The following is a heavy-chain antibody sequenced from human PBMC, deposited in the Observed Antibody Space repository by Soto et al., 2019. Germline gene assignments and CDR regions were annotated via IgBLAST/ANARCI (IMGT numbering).Heavy chain of an antibody. V-gene: IGHV1-69*13. J-gene: IGHJ6*02. Sequence: ASVKVSCKASGGTFSSYAISWVRQAPGQGLEWMGGIIPIFGTANYAQKFQGRVTITADESTSTAYMELSSLRSEDTAVYYCARDRKVVPADIPSPIYGMGVWGQGTTVTVSS. CDR2: IIPIFGTA. D-gene: IGHD2-2*02. CDR3: ARDRKVVPADIPSPIYGMGV. CDR1: GGTFSSYA.